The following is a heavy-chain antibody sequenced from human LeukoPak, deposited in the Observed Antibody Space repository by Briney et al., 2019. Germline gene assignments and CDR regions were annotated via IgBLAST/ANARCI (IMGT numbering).Heavy chain of an antibody. V-gene: IGHV3-30*18. CDR2: ISYDGSNK. J-gene: IGHJ6*02. Sequence: GGSLRLSCAASGFTFSSYGMHWVRQAPGKGLEWVAVISYDGSNKYYADSVKGRFTISRDNSKNTLYLQMNSLRAEDTAVYYCAKDQDNWGLSTYYGMDVWGQGTTVTVSS. CDR1: GFTFSSYG. CDR3: AKDQDNWGLSTYYGMDV. D-gene: IGHD7-27*01.